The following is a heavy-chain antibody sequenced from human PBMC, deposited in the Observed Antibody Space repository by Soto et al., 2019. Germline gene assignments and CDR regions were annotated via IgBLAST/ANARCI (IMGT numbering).Heavy chain of an antibody. Sequence: GESLKISCQCSGYTFSNFWMAWVRQLPGKGLEWMGIIYPGDYETRYSPSFHGKVTISADRSIGTAYLQWSSLEASDSAFYFCARSPRSSPYFDYWGQGALVTVYS. J-gene: IGHJ4*02. CDR2: IYPGDYET. D-gene: IGHD6-13*01. V-gene: IGHV5-51*01. CDR3: ARSPRSSPYFDY. CDR1: GYTFSNFW.